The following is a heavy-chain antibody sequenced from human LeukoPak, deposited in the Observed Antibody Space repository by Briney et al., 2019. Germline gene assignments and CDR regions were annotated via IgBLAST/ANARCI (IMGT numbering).Heavy chain of an antibody. CDR3: AKDYSADI. CDR2: IDSTGAI. V-gene: IGHV3-48*01. J-gene: IGHJ3*02. D-gene: IGHD2-21*01. CDR1: GFSSNIYA. Sequence: GGSLRLSCAASGFSSNIYAMKWVRQAPGKGLEWVSYIDSTGAIYYADSVKGRFTISRDNAKNSLYLQMNSLRAEDTAVYYCAKDYSADIWGQGTMVTVSS.